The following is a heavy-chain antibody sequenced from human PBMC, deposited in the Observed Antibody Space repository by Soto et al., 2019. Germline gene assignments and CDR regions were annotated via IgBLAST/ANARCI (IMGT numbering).Heavy chain of an antibody. Sequence: QVQLEQSGAEVKKPGSSVKVSCKASGGTLSDHGVAWLRQAPGQGLEGMGGTIPVFNTAKYAQKFQGRVTVTADKFTNIAYMELSSLRAEDTAFYFCARGVYGSGNYYTGSSAFDIWGQVTMVIVSS. CDR1: GGTLSDHG. J-gene: IGHJ3*02. CDR2: TIPVFNTA. V-gene: IGHV1-69*06. D-gene: IGHD3-10*01. CDR3: ARGVYGSGNYYTGSSAFDI.